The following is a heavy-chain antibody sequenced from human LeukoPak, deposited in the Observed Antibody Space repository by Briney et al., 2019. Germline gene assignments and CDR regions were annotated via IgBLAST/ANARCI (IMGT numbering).Heavy chain of an antibody. J-gene: IGHJ4*02. CDR1: GFTFTTYW. CDR2: INSDGSIT. Sequence: PGGSLRLSCAASGFTFTTYWMHWVRQAPGKGLVWVSHINSDGSITSYADSVKGRFTISRDNAKNTLYLQMNSLRAEDTAVYYCARDPDYYGSGSYIDYWGQGTLVTVSS. V-gene: IGHV3-74*01. CDR3: ARDPDYYGSGSYIDY. D-gene: IGHD3-10*01.